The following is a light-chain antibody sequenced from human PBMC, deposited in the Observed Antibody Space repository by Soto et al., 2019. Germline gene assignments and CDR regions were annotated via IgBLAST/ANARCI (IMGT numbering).Light chain of an antibody. Sequence: LQLPKLLSSLSASVRDRVPMPCRASQSVSGSLDWYQQKPGKAPKLLIYGASTLQSGVPSRFSGSGSETEFTLTISSLQPEDYATYYCQQYNDSPTFGQGTRLEIK. CDR3: QQYNDSPT. V-gene: IGKV1-39*01. CDR1: QSVSGS. CDR2: GAS. J-gene: IGKJ5*01.